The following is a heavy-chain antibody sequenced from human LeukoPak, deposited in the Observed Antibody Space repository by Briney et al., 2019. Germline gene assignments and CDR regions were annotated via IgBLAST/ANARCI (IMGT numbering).Heavy chain of an antibody. CDR3: ATAKQYQHFSFSYYYDMDV. D-gene: IGHD2-2*01. Sequence: GASVKVSCTASGYTFTNFYINWVRQASGKGLEWMGIINPDVGNTNYKPQFHGRVTMTRDTSTGTVFMELSSLRSEDTAVYYCATAKQYQHFSFSYYYDMDVWGQGTTVTVSS. CDR2: INPDVGNT. V-gene: IGHV1-46*01. CDR1: GYTFTNFY. J-gene: IGHJ6*02.